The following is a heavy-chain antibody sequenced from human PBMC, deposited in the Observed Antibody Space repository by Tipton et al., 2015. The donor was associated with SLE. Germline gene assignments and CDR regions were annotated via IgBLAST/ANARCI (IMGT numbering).Heavy chain of an antibody. Sequence: TLSLTCAVYGGSFSGYYWSWIRQPPGKGLEWIGYIYYSGSTNYNPSLKSRVTISVDTSKNQFSLKLSSVTAADTAVYYCARRDSTMGALDYWGQGTLVTVSS. D-gene: IGHD2-2*01. V-gene: IGHV4-34*01. CDR1: GGSFSGYY. CDR2: IYYSGST. J-gene: IGHJ4*02. CDR3: ARRDSTMGALDY.